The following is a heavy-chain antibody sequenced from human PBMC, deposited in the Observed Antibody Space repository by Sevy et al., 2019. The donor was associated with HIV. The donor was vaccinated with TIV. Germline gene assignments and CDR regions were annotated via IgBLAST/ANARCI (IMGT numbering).Heavy chain of an antibody. V-gene: IGHV3-15*01. CDR1: GFTFSNAW. Sequence: GGSLGLSCVASGFTFSNAWMSWVRQVPGKGLEWVGRIKRKTDGGATDYGVPVKGRFTISRDDAKNTLYLQMNSLKTEDTGVYHCLRVGFGGKSVIDYWGQGTLVTVSS. CDR3: LRVGFGGKSVIDY. CDR2: IKRKTDGGAT. D-gene: IGHD3-10*01. J-gene: IGHJ4*02.